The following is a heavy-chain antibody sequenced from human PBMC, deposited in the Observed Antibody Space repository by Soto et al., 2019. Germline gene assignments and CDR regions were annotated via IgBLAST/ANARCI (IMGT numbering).Heavy chain of an antibody. CDR2: ISAYNGNT. CDR1: GYTFTSYG. CDR3: ARDRRSDNGLDV. Sequence: ASVKVSCKASGYTFTSYGISWVRQAPGQGLEWMGWISAYNGNTNYAQKLQGRVTMTTDTSTRTGYMELRSLRSDDTAVYYCARDRRSDNGLDVWGQGTTVTVSS. D-gene: IGHD3-9*01. J-gene: IGHJ6*02. V-gene: IGHV1-18*01.